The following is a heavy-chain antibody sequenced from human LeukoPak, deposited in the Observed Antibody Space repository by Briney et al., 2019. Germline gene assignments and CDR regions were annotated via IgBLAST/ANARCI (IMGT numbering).Heavy chain of an antibody. CDR3: ARVRDYVWGSYRSRRHDAFDI. V-gene: IGHV7-4-1*02. Sequence: ASVKVSCKASGYTFTSYAMNWVRQAPGQGLEWRGWINSNTENPTYAQGFTGRSVFSLATSVSTAYLQISILKSEDTAVYYCARVRDYVWGSYRSRRHDAFDIWGQGTMVTVSS. J-gene: IGHJ3*02. CDR2: INSNTENP. D-gene: IGHD3-16*02. CDR1: GYTFTSYA.